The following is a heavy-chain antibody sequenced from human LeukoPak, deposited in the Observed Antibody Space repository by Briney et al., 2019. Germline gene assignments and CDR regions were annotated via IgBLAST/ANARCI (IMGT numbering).Heavy chain of an antibody. D-gene: IGHD1-26*01. CDR1: GFTFSSYG. CDR3: AKGAGFSGSYWHDY. Sequence: GGSLRLSCAASGFTFSSYGMNWVRRAPGKGLQWVSAISGSGGTTYYADSVQGRFTISRDTSKNTLFLQMNSLRAEDTAVYYCAKGAGFSGSYWHDYWGQGTLVTVSS. CDR2: ISGSGGTT. V-gene: IGHV3-23*01. J-gene: IGHJ4*02.